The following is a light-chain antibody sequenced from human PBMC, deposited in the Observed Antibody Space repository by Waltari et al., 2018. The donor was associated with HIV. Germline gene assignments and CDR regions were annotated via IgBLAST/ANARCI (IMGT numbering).Light chain of an antibody. CDR2: RNI. J-gene: IGLJ3*02. CDR3: ASWDDSLGGRWV. CDR1: RSDIGTNS. Sequence: QSVLTQPPSTSGTPGQTVTISCSGTRSDIGTNSVYWYQQVPGTAPKLLIYRNIHRPSGVPARFSGSKSGTSASLAISGLRSEDEAHYHCASWDDSLGGRWVFGGGTKLTVL. V-gene: IGLV1-47*01.